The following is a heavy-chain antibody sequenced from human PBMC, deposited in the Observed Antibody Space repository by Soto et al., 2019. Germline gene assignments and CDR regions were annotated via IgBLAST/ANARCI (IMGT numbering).Heavy chain of an antibody. V-gene: IGHV4-30-2*01. CDR2: IYHSGST. D-gene: IGHD3-10*01. CDR3: AHKGSGSRAIDY. Sequence: SETLSLTCAVSGGSISSGGYSWSWIRQPPGKGLEWIGYIYHSGSTYYNPSLKSRVTISVDRSKNQFSLKLSSVTAADTATYYCAHKGSGSRAIDYWGQGALVTVSS. CDR1: GGSISSGGYS. J-gene: IGHJ4*02.